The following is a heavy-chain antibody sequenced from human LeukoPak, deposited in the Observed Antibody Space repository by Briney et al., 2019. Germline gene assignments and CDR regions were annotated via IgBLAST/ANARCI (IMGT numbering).Heavy chain of an antibody. J-gene: IGHJ4*02. CDR2: INHSGST. CDR1: GGSFSGYY. CDR3: ARTSIAVAEDY. Sequence: SETLSLTCAVYGGSFSGYYWSWIRQPPGKGLEWIGEINHSGSTNYNPSLKSRVTISVDTSKNQFSLKLSSVTAADTAAYYCARTSIAVAEDYWGQGTLVTVSS. D-gene: IGHD6-19*01. V-gene: IGHV4-34*01.